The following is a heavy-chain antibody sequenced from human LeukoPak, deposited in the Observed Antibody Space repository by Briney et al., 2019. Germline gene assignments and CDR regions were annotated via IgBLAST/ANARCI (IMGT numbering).Heavy chain of an antibody. Sequence: GESLKISCKGSGYSFTSYWIGWVRQMPGKGLEWMGIIYPGDSDTRYSPSFQGQVTISADRSISTAYLQWSSLKASDTAMYYCARQGSSWSNWFDPWGQGTLVTVSS. D-gene: IGHD6-13*01. V-gene: IGHV5-51*01. CDR1: GYSFTSYW. CDR3: ARQGSSWSNWFDP. CDR2: IYPGDSDT. J-gene: IGHJ5*02.